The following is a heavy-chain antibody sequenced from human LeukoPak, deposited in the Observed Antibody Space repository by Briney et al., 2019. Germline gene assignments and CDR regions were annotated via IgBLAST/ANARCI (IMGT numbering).Heavy chain of an antibody. J-gene: IGHJ5*02. CDR1: GYTFTSYD. CDR3: ARNYIAAYYYGSGSYSDNWFDP. D-gene: IGHD3-10*01. Sequence: GASVKVSCKASGYTFTSYDINWVRQATGQGLEWMGWMNPNSGNTGYAQKFQGRVTMTRNTSISTAYMELSSLRSEDTAVYYCARNYIAAYYYGSGSYSDNWFDPWGQGTLVTVSS. CDR2: MNPNSGNT. V-gene: IGHV1-8*01.